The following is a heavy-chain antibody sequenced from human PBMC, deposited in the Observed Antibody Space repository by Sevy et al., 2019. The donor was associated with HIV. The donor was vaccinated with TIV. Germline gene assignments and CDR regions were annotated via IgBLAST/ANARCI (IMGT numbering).Heavy chain of an antibody. V-gene: IGHV3-30-3*01. J-gene: IGHJ6*02. CDR3: ARDRRPPRGYCSSTSCRLNYYGMDV. CDR2: ISYDGSNK. CDR1: GFTFSSYA. Sequence: GESLKISCAASGFTFSSYAMHWVRQAPGKGLEWVAVISYDGSNKYYADSVKGRFTISRDNSKNTLYLQMNSLRAEDMAVYYCARDRRPPRGYCSSTSCRLNYYGMDVWGQGTTVTVSS. D-gene: IGHD2-2*01.